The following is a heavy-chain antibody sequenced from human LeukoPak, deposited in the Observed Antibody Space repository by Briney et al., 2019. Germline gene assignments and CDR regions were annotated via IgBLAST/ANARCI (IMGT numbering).Heavy chain of an antibody. J-gene: IGHJ4*02. Sequence: SVKVSCKASGYTFTSYGISWVRQAPGQGLEWVGRIIPIFGTANYAQKFQGRVTITTDESTSTAYMELSSLRSEDTAVYYCARGAGEGSWLIDYWGQGTLVIVSS. V-gene: IGHV1-69*05. CDR1: GYTFTSYG. D-gene: IGHD3-16*01. CDR2: IIPIFGTA. CDR3: ARGAGEGSWLIDY.